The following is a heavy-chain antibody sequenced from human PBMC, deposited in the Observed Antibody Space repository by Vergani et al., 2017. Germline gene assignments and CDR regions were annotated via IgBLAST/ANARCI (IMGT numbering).Heavy chain of an antibody. CDR1: GFTFSTYA. D-gene: IGHD3-22*01. CDR2: ISSDGGST. CDR3: ARSRYDSSGFSTIFRY. V-gene: IGHV3-23*01. Sequence: EVQLLESGGGLVQPGGSLRLSCAASGFTFSTYAMTWVRQAPGKGLEWVSTISSDGGSTYYADSVKGRFTISRDNSKNTLSLQMNSLRVEDTAVYYCARSRYDSSGFSTIFRYWGQGTRVTVS. J-gene: IGHJ4*02.